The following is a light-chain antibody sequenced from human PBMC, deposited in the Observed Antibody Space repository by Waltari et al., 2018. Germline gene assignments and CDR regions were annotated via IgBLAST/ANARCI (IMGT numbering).Light chain of an antibody. Sequence: EIVVTQSPVTLSVSPGERVTLSCRATQSIHINLAWYQQKPGQAPRLLIFGATTRATGIPARVRGSGSGTDFTLTISSLQSEDFAVYYCQQYYEWPLWTFGQGTKVEI. V-gene: IGKV3-15*01. J-gene: IGKJ1*01. CDR2: GAT. CDR3: QQYYEWPLWT. CDR1: QSIHIN.